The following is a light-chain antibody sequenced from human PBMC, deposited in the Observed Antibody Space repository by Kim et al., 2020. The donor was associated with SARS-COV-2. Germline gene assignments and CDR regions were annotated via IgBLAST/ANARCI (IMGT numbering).Light chain of an antibody. V-gene: IGLV2-11*01. CDR3: YSYAGRFAGV. J-gene: IGLJ2*01. Sequence: QSALTQPRSVSGSPGQSVTISCTGTSSDVGGYNYVSWYQQHPGKAPKVMIYDVSKRPSGVPDRFSGSKSGNTASLTISGLQAEDEADYHCYSYAGRFAGVLSGGTQLTV. CDR1: SSDVGGYNY. CDR2: DVS.